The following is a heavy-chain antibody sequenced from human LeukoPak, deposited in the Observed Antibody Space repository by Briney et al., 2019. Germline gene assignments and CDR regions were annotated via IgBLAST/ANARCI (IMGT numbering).Heavy chain of an antibody. CDR2: ISSSSSYI. D-gene: IGHD5-18*01. V-gene: IGHV3-21*01. J-gene: IGHJ4*02. CDR1: GFTLRSYD. Sequence: GGSLRLSCAASGFTLRSYDMNWVRQAPGKGLEWVSSISSSSSYIYYADSVKGRFTISRDNAKNSLYLQMNSLRAEDTAVYYCARDSDTAPGISDYWGQGTLVTVSS. CDR3: ARDSDTAPGISDY.